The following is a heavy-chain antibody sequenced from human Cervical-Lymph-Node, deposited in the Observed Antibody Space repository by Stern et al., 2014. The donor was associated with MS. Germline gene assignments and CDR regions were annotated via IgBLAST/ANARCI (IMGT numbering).Heavy chain of an antibody. CDR2: INPSGGST. Sequence: HVQLVQSGAEVKKPGASVKVSCKASGYTFTSYYIHWVRQAPGQGLECMGIINPSGGSTSYAQKFQGRLTMTRDTSTSTVYMELSSLRSEDTAVYYCARVAMTSLDYWGQGTLVTVSS. CDR1: GYTFTSYY. CDR3: ARVAMTSLDY. J-gene: IGHJ4*02. V-gene: IGHV1-46*03.